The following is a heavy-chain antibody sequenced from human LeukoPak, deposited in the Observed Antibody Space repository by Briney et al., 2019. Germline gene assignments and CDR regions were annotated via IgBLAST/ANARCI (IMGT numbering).Heavy chain of an antibody. CDR2: IYLSGST. CDR1: GYSISSGYY. V-gene: IGHV4-38-2*02. D-gene: IGHD6-6*01. Sequence: SETLSLTCTVSGYSISSGYYWGWIRQPPGKGLEWIGSIYLSGSTYYNPSLKSRVTISVDTSKNQFSLKLSSVTAADTAVYYCARYSSSNWFDPWGQGTLVTVSS. CDR3: ARYSSSNWFDP. J-gene: IGHJ5*02.